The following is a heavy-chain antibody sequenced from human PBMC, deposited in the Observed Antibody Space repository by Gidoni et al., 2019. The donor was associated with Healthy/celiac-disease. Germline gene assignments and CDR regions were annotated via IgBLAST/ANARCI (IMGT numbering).Heavy chain of an antibody. V-gene: IGHV3-20*01. CDR2: INWNGGST. J-gene: IGHJ5*02. CDR3: ARDIAAAGTGWFDP. D-gene: IGHD6-13*01. Sequence: EVQLVESGGSVVRPGGSLRLSCAASGFTFADYGMSWVRQAPGKGLEWVSGINWNGGSTGYADSVKGRFTISRDNAKNSLYLQMNSLRAEDTALYHCARDIAAAGTGWFDPWGQGTLVTVSS. CDR1: GFTFADYG.